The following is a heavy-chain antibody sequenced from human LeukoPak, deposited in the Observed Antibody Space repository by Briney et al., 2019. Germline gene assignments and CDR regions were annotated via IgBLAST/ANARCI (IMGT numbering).Heavy chain of an antibody. CDR1: GGSISSYY. J-gene: IGHJ4*01. V-gene: IGHV4-59*01. Sequence: SETLSLTCTVSGGSISSYYWSWIRQPPGKGLEWIGYIYYSGSTNYNPSLKSRVTISVDTSKNQFSLKLSSVTAADTAVYYCARYYCXSTSCXFDYWXXXXLVXVSS. CDR2: IYYSGST. D-gene: IGHD2-2*01. CDR3: ARYYCXSTSCXFDY.